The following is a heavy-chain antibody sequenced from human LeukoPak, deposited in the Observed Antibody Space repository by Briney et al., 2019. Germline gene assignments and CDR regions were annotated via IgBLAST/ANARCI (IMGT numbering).Heavy chain of an antibody. CDR1: GYTFTSYY. CDR2: INPSGGST. V-gene: IGHV1-46*01. CDR3: ARAYDYVWGSYRYTAGFDY. J-gene: IGHJ4*02. D-gene: IGHD3-16*02. Sequence: GASVKVSCKASGYTFTSYYMHWVRQAPGQGLERMGIINPSGGSTSYAQKFQGRVTMTRDTSTSTVYMELSSLRSEDTAVYYCARAYDYVWGSYRYTAGFDYWGQGTLVTVSS.